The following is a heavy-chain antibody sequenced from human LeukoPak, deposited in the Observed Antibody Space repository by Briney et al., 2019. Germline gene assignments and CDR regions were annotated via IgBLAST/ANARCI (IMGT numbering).Heavy chain of an antibody. CDR2: IYSSGSS. J-gene: IGHJ4*02. CDR1: GGSISSYW. CDR3: ARDSADILTGFFEQ. Sequence: SETLSLTCTVSGGSISSYWWSWIRQPAGKGLEWIGRIYSSGSSNYNFALESRVTISVDKLKNRFSLKLSSVTAADTAVYYCARDSADILTGFFEQWGQGTLVTVSS. V-gene: IGHV4-4*07. D-gene: IGHD3-9*01.